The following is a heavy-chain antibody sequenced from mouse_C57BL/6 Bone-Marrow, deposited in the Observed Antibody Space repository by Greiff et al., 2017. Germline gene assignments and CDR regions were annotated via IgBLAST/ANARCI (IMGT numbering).Heavy chain of an antibody. CDR3: AREDGYGDYFDY. Sequence: QVQLKESGAELMKPGASVKLSCKATGYTFTGYWIEWVKQRPGHGLEWIGEILPGGGSTNYNEKFKGKATFTAATSSNTAYMQLSSLTTEDSAIYYCAREDGYGDYFDYWGQGTTLTVSS. CDR1: GYTFTGYW. J-gene: IGHJ2*01. CDR2: ILPGGGST. D-gene: IGHD2-2*01. V-gene: IGHV1-9*01.